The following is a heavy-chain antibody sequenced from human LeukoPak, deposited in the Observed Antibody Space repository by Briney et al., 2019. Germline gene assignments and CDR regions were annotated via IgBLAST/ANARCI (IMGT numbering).Heavy chain of an antibody. V-gene: IGHV4-34*01. J-gene: IGHJ5*02. Sequence: SETLSLTCAVYGGSFSGYYWSWIRQPPGKGLEWIGEINHSGSTNYNPSLKSRVTISVDTSKNQFSLKLSSVTAADTAVYYCVRGPRVLLWFGELLGNWFDPWGQGTLVTVSS. CDR1: GGSFSGYY. CDR3: VRGPRVLLWFGELLGNWFDP. CDR2: INHSGST. D-gene: IGHD3-10*01.